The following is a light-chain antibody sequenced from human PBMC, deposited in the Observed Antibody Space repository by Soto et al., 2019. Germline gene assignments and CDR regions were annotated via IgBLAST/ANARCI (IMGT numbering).Light chain of an antibody. J-gene: IGLJ2*01. CDR1: SSNIGAGYD. CDR3: QSYDSNPHVV. Sequence: QSVLTQPPSVSGAPGQRVTISCTGSSSNIGAGYDVHWYQQLPGTAPKLLIYGNSNRPSGVPDRFSGSKSGTSASLAITGLQAEDEADYYCQSYDSNPHVVFGGGTKVTVL. V-gene: IGLV1-40*01. CDR2: GNS.